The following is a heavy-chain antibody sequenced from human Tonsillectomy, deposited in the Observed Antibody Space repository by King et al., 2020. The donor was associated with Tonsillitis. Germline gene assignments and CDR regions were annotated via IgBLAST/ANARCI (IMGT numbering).Heavy chain of an antibody. CDR1: GGSFSGYY. CDR3: ARGGGDGYNPGVRLKWFDP. D-gene: IGHD5-24*01. J-gene: IGHJ5*02. Sequence: QVQLQQWGAGLLKPSETLSLTCAVYGGSFSGYYWSWTRQPPGKGLEWIGEINHSGSTNYNSSLKSRVTISVDTSKNQFSLKLNSVTAADTAVYYCARGGGDGYNPGVRLKWFDPWGQGTLVTVSS. CDR2: INHSGST. V-gene: IGHV4-34*01.